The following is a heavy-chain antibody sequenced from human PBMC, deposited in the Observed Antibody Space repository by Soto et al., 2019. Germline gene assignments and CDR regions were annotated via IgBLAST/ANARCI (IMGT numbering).Heavy chain of an antibody. CDR2: MNPNTGNT. J-gene: IGHJ4*02. V-gene: IGHV1-8*02. Sequence: SXKVSCKTSGYIXTDYDINVVRQAAGQGLEWMGGMNPNTGNTSYAQKFEGRLTLTRHTSTNTAFIDLTSLTSEDTAVYYFARGFRSYSDHWAQGTLGTVS. CDR3: ARGFRSYSDH. CDR1: GYIXTDYD. D-gene: IGHD2-21*01.